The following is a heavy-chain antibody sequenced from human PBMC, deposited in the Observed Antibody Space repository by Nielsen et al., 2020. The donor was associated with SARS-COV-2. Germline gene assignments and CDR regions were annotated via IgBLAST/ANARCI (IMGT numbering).Heavy chain of an antibody. CDR2: IKSKTDGGTT. D-gene: IGHD3-3*01. Sequence: WIHQPPGKGLEWVGRIKSKTDGGTTDYAAPVKGRFTISRDDSKNTLYLQMNSLKTEDTAVYYCTSHLEWLSPLRYYFDYWGQGTLVTVSS. CDR3: TSHLEWLSPLRYYFDY. J-gene: IGHJ4*02. V-gene: IGHV3-15*01.